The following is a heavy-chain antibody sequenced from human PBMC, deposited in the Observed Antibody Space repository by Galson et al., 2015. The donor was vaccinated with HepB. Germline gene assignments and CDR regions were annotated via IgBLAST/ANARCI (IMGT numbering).Heavy chain of an antibody. CDR1: GFTFSNYG. Sequence: SLRLSCAASGFTFSNYGMNWVRQAPGEGLEWVSYITSTSSTIYYADSVKGRFTMSRDNAKNSLYLQMDSLRDEDTAVYYCARDQLGYCSAKTCYNSHAFDIWGRGTMVTVSS. V-gene: IGHV3-48*02. CDR2: ITSTSSTI. D-gene: IGHD2-2*02. CDR3: ARDQLGYCSAKTCYNSHAFDI. J-gene: IGHJ3*02.